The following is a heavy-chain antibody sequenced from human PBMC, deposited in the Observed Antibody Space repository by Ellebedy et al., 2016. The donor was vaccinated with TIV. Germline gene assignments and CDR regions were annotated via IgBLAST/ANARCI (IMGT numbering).Heavy chain of an antibody. Sequence: ASVKVSCKASGFSFSSSAVQWVRQARGQPLEWIGWIVLGSGNTNSAPKFQERVTITRDVSKSTVYMELSSLRSEDTGVYYCAADPEYSSSSWFDYWGQGTLVTVSS. V-gene: IGHV1-58*01. CDR2: IVLGSGNT. CDR1: GFSFSSSA. D-gene: IGHD6-6*01. CDR3: AADPEYSSSSWFDY. J-gene: IGHJ4*02.